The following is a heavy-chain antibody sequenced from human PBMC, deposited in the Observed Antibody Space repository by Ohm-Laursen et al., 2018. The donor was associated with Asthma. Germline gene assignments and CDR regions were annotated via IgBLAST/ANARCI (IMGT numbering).Heavy chain of an antibody. D-gene: IGHD3-3*01. CDR2: ISGSAGST. CDR1: GFTVSTNY. J-gene: IGHJ6*02. Sequence: GSLRLSCSASGFTVSTNYMNWVRQAPGKGLEWVSTISGSAGSTYYADSVKGRFTNSRDNSKNTLYLQMNSLRAEDTAVYYCARDLWYYDFWSGYYSWYYGMDVWGQGTTVTVSS. CDR3: ARDLWYYDFWSGYYSWYYGMDV. V-gene: IGHV3-23*01.